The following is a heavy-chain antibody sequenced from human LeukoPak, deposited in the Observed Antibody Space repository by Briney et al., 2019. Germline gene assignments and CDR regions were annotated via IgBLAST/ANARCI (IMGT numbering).Heavy chain of an antibody. CDR1: GGSISSSTYY. Sequence: SETLSLTCTVSGGSISSSTYYWGWIRQPPGKGLEWIGSFHYSGSTYYHPSLKSRVTISVDTSKNQIPLTLSSVTAADTAVYYCARQTSTGLAKGYFDYWGQGTLVTVSS. CDR3: ARQTSTGLAKGYFDY. CDR2: FHYSGST. V-gene: IGHV4-39*01. D-gene: IGHD6-19*01. J-gene: IGHJ4*02.